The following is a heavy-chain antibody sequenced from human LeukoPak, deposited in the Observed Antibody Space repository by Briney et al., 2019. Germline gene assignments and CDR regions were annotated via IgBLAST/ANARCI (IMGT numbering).Heavy chain of an antibody. CDR2: INHSGRT. V-gene: IGHV4-39*07. CDR3: ARGFPRHRITPGTTWDY. J-gene: IGHJ4*02. CDR1: GGSISSSSYY. D-gene: IGHD1-7*01. Sequence: KSSETLSLTCTVSGGSISSSSYYWSWIRQPPGRGLEWIVEINHSGRTNYNPSLKSGVTISVNTSKKQFYLKLSSVTAADTAVYYCARGFPRHRITPGTTWDYWGQGTLVTVSS.